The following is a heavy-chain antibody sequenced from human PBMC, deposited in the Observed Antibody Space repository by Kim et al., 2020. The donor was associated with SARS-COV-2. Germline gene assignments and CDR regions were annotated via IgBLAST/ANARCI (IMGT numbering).Heavy chain of an antibody. J-gene: IGHJ6*02. CDR3: AKALDENYYYGMDV. CDR2: ISWNSGSI. Sequence: GGSLRPFCAASGFTFDDYAMHWVRQVPGKGLEWVSGISWNSGSIGYADSVKGRFTISRDNAKNSLYLQMNSLRAEDTALYYCAKALDENYYYGMDVWGQGTTVTVSS. D-gene: IGHD3-16*02. V-gene: IGHV3-9*01. CDR1: GFTFDDYA.